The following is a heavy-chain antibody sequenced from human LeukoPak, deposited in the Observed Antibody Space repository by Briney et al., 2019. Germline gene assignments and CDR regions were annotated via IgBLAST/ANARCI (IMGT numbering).Heavy chain of an antibody. D-gene: IGHD1-14*01. V-gene: IGHV1-8*01. J-gene: IGHJ4*02. CDR2: MSPNSGNT. CDR3: ARNLYNTGGFES. Sequence: ASVKVSCKASGYTFTNYDINWVRQATGQGLEWMGWMSPNSGNTGYAQKFQGRITMTRDTSISTAYMELSSLRSEDTAVYYCARNLYNTGGFESWGQGTLVTVSS. CDR1: GYTFTNYD.